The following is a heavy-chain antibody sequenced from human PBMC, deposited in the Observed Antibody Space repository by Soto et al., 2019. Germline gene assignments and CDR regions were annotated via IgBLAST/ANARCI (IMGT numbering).Heavy chain of an antibody. CDR1: GFTFNNFG. Sequence: GGSLRLSCAASGFTFNNFGMHWVRQAPGKGLEWVTVISHDGSNKYYADSVKGRFTISRDNSKNTLYLQMSSLRAEDTAVYYCAKEMRLWLPDTFDVWGRGTMVTVSS. CDR2: ISHDGSNK. V-gene: IGHV3-30*18. CDR3: AKEMRLWLPDTFDV. J-gene: IGHJ3*01. D-gene: IGHD5-18*01.